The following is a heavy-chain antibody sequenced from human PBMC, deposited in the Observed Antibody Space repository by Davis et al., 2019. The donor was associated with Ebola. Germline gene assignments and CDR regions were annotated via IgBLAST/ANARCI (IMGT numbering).Heavy chain of an antibody. V-gene: IGHV1-8*01. Sequence: ASVKVSCKASGYTFTSYDINWVRQATGQGLEWMGWMNPNSGNTGYAQKFQSRVTMTRDTSTSTVYMELSSLRSEDTAVYYCARGGGYYYDSSAVGAFDIWGQGTMVTVSS. D-gene: IGHD3-22*01. J-gene: IGHJ3*02. CDR3: ARGGGYYYDSSAVGAFDI. CDR1: GYTFTSYD. CDR2: MNPNSGNT.